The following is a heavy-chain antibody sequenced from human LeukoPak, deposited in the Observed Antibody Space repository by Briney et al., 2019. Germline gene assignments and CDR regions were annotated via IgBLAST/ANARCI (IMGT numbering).Heavy chain of an antibody. V-gene: IGHV3-15*07. J-gene: IGHJ4*02. CDR3: ITPLPYSAQ. D-gene: IGHD2-21*01. Sequence: GGSLRLSCAASGFTFSNAYMNWVRQAPGKGLEWVGRIKPKTSGETTEYAAPVKDRFSISRDDSKSMMYLQMNSLKTEDTAVYYCITPLPYSAQGGQGTLVTVSS. CDR2: IKPKTSGETT. CDR1: GFTFSNAY.